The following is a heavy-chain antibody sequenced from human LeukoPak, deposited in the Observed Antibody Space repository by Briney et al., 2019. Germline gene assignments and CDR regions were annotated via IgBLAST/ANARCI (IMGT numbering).Heavy chain of an antibody. CDR3: ARARLAARPSYYYYYMDV. J-gene: IGHJ6*03. V-gene: IGHV1-69*05. D-gene: IGHD6-6*01. CDR2: IIPIFGTA. Sequence: APVKVSCKASGGTFSSYAISWVRQAPGQGLEWMGGIIPIFGTANYAQKFQGRVTITTDESTSTAHMELSSLRSEGTAVYYCARARLAARPSYYYYYMDVWGKGTTVTVSS. CDR1: GGTFSSYA.